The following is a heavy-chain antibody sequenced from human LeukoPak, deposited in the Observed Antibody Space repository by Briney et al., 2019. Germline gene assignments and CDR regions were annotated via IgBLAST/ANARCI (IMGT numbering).Heavy chain of an antibody. J-gene: IGHJ5*02. Sequence: PGGSLRLSCAASGFTFSSYGMHWVRQAPGKGLEWIGSIYYSGSTYYNPSLKSRVTISVDTSKSQFSLKLSSVTAADTAVYYCASHDYGAYNWFDPWGQGTLVTVSS. CDR2: IYYSGST. D-gene: IGHD4-17*01. V-gene: IGHV4-39*01. CDR1: GFTFSSYG. CDR3: ASHDYGAYNWFDP.